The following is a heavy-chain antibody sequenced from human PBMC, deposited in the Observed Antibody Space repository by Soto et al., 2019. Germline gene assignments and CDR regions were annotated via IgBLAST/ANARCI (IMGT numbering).Heavy chain of an antibody. CDR3: ARDIRYRVDDG. D-gene: IGHD1-1*01. Sequence: QVQLQESGPGLVQTSGTLSLTCTVSAGSMTSAVWWSWVRQPPGEGLEWIGEISHSGYTHYNPSLQSRVPISIDKSQSQFSLTLTAVTAADTAVYYCARDIRYRVDDGWGQGTLVTVSS. J-gene: IGHJ4*02. V-gene: IGHV4-4*02. CDR1: AGSMTSAVW. CDR2: ISHSGYT.